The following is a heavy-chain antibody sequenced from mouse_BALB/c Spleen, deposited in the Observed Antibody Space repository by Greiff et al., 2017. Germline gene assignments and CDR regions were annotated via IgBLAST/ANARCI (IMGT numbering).Heavy chain of an antibody. J-gene: IGHJ2*01. CDR2: INPSTGYT. CDR3: ARRIYDGYFDY. V-gene: IGHV1-7*01. D-gene: IGHD2-3*01. CDR1: GYTFTSYW. Sequence: VQLQQSGAELAKPGASVKMSCTASGYTFTSYWMHWVKQRPGQGLEWIGYINPSTGYTEYNQKFKDKATLTADKSSSTAYMQLSSLTSEDSAVYYCARRIYDGYFDYWGQGTTLTVSS.